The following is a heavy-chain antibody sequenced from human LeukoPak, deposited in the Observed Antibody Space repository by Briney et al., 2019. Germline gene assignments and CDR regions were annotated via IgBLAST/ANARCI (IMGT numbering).Heavy chain of an antibody. CDR1: GFTFSSNW. CDR3: ARDSDIVATIHFDY. V-gene: IGHV3-7*01. D-gene: IGHD5-12*01. CDR2: IKQDGSEQ. J-gene: IGHJ4*02. Sequence: GGSLRLSCAASGFTFSSNWMTWLRQPPGKGLERVANIKQDGSEQYYVDSVKGRFTISRDNAKNSLYLQMNSLRAEDTAVYYCARDSDIVATIHFDYWGQGTLVTVSS.